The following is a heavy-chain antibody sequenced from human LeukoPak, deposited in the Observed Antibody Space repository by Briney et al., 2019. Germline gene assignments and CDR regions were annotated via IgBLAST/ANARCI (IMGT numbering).Heavy chain of an antibody. CDR1: GSIFSDYG. CDR3: AKDWGYGLGNYLDS. J-gene: IGHJ4*02. D-gene: IGHD3-10*01. V-gene: IGHV3-30*18. Sequence: PGRSLRLSCSASGSIFSDYGMHWVRQAPGKGLEWVAVIFYDGTERYYADSVKGRFIISRDNSKNTLYLQMNSLRSDDTAVYYCAKDWGYGLGNYLDSWGQGSLV. CDR2: IFYDGTER.